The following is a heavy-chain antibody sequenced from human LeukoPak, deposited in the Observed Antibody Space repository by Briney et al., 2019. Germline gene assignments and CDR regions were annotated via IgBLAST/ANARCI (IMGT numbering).Heavy chain of an antibody. J-gene: IGHJ5*02. Sequence: SETLSLTCTVSGGSISSYYWSWIRQPPGKGQEWIGYIYYSGSTNYNPSLKSRVTISVDTSKNQFSLKLSSVTAADTAVYYCARVRKYCSSTSCYPNWFDPWGQGTLVTVSS. CDR2: IYYSGST. D-gene: IGHD2-2*01. CDR1: GGSISSYY. V-gene: IGHV4-59*01. CDR3: ARVRKYCSSTSCYPNWFDP.